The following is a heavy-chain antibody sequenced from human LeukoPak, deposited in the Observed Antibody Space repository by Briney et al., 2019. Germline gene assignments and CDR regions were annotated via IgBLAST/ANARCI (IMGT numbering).Heavy chain of an antibody. D-gene: IGHD2-8*01. V-gene: IGHV3-21*06. CDR1: GFTFGDYA. J-gene: IGHJ4*02. CDR2: VSNSGDYI. CDR3: ARALIGYYFDY. Sequence: GGSLRLSCTASGFTFGDYAMTWVRQAPGKGLEWVSSVSNSGDYIHYADSVKGRFTISRDNSKNSLYLQMNSLGAEDTAVYYCARALIGYYFDYWGQGTLVTVSS.